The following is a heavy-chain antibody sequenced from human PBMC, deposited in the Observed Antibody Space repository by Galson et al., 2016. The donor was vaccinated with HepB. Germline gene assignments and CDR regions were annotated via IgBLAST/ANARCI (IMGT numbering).Heavy chain of an antibody. CDR2: ISAYSGKT. Sequence: SCKASGYTFTSYGISWVRQAPGQGLEWMGWISAYSGKTNYAQNLQGRVTMTTDTPTNTSYIELMSLRSDDTAVYYCARVPRPNWQSSPLLMDFWGQGTLLTVSS. CDR1: GYTFTSYG. V-gene: IGHV1-18*01. CDR3: ARVPRPNWQSSPLLMDF. D-gene: IGHD6-19*01. J-gene: IGHJ4*02.